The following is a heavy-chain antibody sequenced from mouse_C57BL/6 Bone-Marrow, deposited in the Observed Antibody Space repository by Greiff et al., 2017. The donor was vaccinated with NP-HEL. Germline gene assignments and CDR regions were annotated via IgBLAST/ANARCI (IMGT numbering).Heavy chain of an antibody. D-gene: IGHD4-1*01. J-gene: IGHJ3*01. V-gene: IGHV1-50*01. CDR1: GYTFTSYW. CDR3: ARSPNWAWFAY. Sequence: VQLQQPGAELVKPGASVKLSCKASGYTFTSYWMQWVKQRPGQGLEWIGEIDPSDSYTNYNQKFKGKATLTVDTSSSTAYMQLSSLTSEDSAVYYCARSPNWAWFAYWGQGTLVTVSA. CDR2: IDPSDSYT.